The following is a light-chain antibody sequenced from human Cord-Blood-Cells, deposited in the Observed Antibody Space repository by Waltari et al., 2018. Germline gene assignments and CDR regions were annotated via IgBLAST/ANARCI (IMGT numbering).Light chain of an antibody. CDR3: QQYGSSPPT. CDR1: QSASSSY. J-gene: IGKJ1*01. V-gene: IGKV3-20*01. CDR2: GAS. Sequence: IVLTQSPGTLSLSPGERATLSCRASQSASSSYLAWYQQRPGQAPRLLIYGASSRPTGIPDRFSSSGSGTDFTLTISRLEPEDFAVYYCQQYGSSPPTFGQGTKVEIK.